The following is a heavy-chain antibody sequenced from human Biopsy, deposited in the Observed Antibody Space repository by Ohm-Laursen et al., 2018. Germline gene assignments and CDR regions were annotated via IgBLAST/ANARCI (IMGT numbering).Heavy chain of an antibody. J-gene: IGHJ3*01. D-gene: IGHD3-3*01. V-gene: IGHV3-30*18. CDR3: AKEAFQSPGSYAFDL. Sequence: SLRLSCSASGFSFSSYGMHWVRQAPGKGLEWVAVISDDGRNKYYIDSVRGRFTISRDNLRNKVDLQMSSLRADDTAVYFCAKEAFQSPGSYAFDLWGQGTTVLVSS. CDR1: GFSFSSYG. CDR2: ISDDGRNK.